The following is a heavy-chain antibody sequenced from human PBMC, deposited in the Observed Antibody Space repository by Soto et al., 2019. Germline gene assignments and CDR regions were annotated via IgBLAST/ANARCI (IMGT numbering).Heavy chain of an antibody. CDR3: ARDKITGLFDY. D-gene: IGHD2-8*02. CDR2: INHSGST. Sequence: QVQLQQWGAGLLKPSETLSLTCAVYGGSFSGYYWTWIRQPPGTGLEWIGEINHSGSTNYNPSLKSRATISVHPPKNQCSLKLTSVTAADTAVYYCARDKITGLFDYWGQGTLVTVSS. V-gene: IGHV4-34*01. J-gene: IGHJ4*02. CDR1: GGSFSGYY.